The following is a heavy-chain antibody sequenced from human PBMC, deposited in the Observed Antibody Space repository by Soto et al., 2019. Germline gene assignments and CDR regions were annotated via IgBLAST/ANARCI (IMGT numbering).Heavy chain of an antibody. J-gene: IGHJ3*02. Sequence: SETLSLTCTVSGGSISSSSYYWGWIRQPPGKGLEWIGSIYYSGSTYYNPSLKSRVTISVDTSKNQFSLKLSSVTAADTAVYYCARSPEQWLATTRDAFDIWGQGTMVTVSS. CDR1: GGSISSSSYY. V-gene: IGHV4-39*01. D-gene: IGHD6-19*01. CDR2: IYYSGST. CDR3: ARSPEQWLATTRDAFDI.